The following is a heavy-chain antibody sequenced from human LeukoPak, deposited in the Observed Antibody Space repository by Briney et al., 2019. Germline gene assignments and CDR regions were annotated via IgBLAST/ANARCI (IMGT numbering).Heavy chain of an antibody. D-gene: IGHD3-10*01. V-gene: IGHV3-30*04. CDR1: GFTFSRYV. Sequence: GRSLRLSCAASGFTFSRYVLHWVRQAPGKGLEWVAVISYDGSNKYYADSVKGRFTISRDNSKNTLYLQMNSLRAEDTAVYYCAKLIRARHAFDIWGQGTMVTVSS. CDR3: AKLIRARHAFDI. CDR2: ISYDGSNK. J-gene: IGHJ3*02.